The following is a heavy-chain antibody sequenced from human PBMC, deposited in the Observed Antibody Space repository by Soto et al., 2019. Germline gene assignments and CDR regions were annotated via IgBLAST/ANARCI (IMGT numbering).Heavy chain of an antibody. J-gene: IGHJ3*02. CDR3: ARGQACGGDCYSDAFDI. CDR2: IIPILGIA. D-gene: IGHD2-21*02. CDR1: GGTFSSYT. Sequence: QVQLVQSGAEVKKPGSSVMVSCKASGGTFSSYTISWVRQAPGQGLEWMGRIIPILGIANYAQKFQGRVTITADKSTSTAYMELSSLRSEDTAVYYCARGQACGGDCYSDAFDIWGQGTMVTVSS. V-gene: IGHV1-69*02.